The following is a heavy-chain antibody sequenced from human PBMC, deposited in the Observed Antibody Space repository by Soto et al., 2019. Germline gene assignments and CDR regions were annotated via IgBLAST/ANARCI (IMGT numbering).Heavy chain of an antibody. CDR3: ARGKNIRRIVVVPAASYYMDV. CDR1: GGSFSGYY. Sequence: KQSQTLSLTCAVYGGSFSGYYWSWIRQPPGKGLEWIGEINHSGSTNYNPSLKSRVTISVDTSKNQFSLKLGSVTAADTAVYYCARGKNIRRIVVVPAASYYMDVWGKGTTVTVSS. V-gene: IGHV4-34*01. J-gene: IGHJ6*03. D-gene: IGHD2-2*01. CDR2: INHSGST.